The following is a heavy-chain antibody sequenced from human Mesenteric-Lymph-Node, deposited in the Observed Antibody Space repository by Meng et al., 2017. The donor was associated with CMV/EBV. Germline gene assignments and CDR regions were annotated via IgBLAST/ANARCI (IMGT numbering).Heavy chain of an antibody. CDR2: TRNKANSYTT. Sequence: SGFTFSDHYMDWVRQAPGKGLEWLGRTRNKANSYTTEYAASVKGRFTISRDNSKNSLYLQMNSLKTEDTAVYYCVRASTSSWKDYFDYWGQGTLVTVSS. J-gene: IGHJ4*02. D-gene: IGHD6-13*01. CDR3: VRASTSSWKDYFDY. V-gene: IGHV3-72*01. CDR1: GFTFSDHY.